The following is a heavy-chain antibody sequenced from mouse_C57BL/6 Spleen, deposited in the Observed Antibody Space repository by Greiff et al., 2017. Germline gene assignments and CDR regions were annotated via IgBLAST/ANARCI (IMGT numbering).Heavy chain of an antibody. D-gene: IGHD2-2*01. CDR1: GYTFTSYW. J-gene: IGHJ4*01. V-gene: IGHV1-55*01. CDR2: IYPGSGST. Sequence: QVQLKESGAELVKPGASVKMSCKASGYTFTSYWITWVKQRPGQGLEWIGDIYPGSGSTNYNEKFKSKATLTVDTSSSTAYMQLSSLTSEDSAVYYCAWLRQAMDYWGQGTSVTVSS. CDR3: AWLRQAMDY.